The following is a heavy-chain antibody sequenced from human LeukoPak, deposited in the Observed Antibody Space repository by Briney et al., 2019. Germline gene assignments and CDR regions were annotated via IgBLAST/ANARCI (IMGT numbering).Heavy chain of an antibody. J-gene: IGHJ3*02. Sequence: PSETLSLTCNVSGDSISEYYWSWIRQPPGKGLQWIGYIFYSGSTKYNPSFKSRVTISVDTSKKHFSLKVRSVTAADTAVYYCARTLGRPGFSDGSDAFDIWGQGTMVTVSS. CDR3: ARTLGRPGFSDGSDAFDI. CDR2: IFYSGST. V-gene: IGHV4-59*01. CDR1: GDSISEYY. D-gene: IGHD5-18*01.